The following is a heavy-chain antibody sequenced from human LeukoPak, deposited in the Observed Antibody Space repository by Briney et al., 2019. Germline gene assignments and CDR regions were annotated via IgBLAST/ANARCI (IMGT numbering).Heavy chain of an antibody. V-gene: IGHV3-30*18. CDR2: ISYDGSNK. CDR1: GFTFSSYG. J-gene: IGHJ6*03. D-gene: IGHD4-17*01. CDR3: AKGGDYGDESLYYYYYYMDV. Sequence: PGGSLRLSCAASGFTFSSYGMHWFRQAPGKGLEWVAVISYDGSNKYYADSVKGRFTISRDNSKNTLYLQMNSLRAEDTAVYYCAKGGDYGDESLYYYYYYMDVWGKGTTVTVSS.